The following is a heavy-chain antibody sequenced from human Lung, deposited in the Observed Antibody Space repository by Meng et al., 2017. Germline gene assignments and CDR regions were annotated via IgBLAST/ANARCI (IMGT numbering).Heavy chain of an antibody. V-gene: IGHV5-51*01. CDR2: IYPGDSDT. CDR3: ARQEGRWLRLGAY. D-gene: IGHD5-24*01. CDR1: GYSFTAFW. Sequence: GESLKISCKGSGYSFTAFWIGWVRQTPGKGLEWMGIIYPGDSDTRYSPSFQGQVTITADKSINTAYLQWSSLKASDTAMYYCARQEGRWLRLGAYWGQGTLVTVSS. J-gene: IGHJ4*02.